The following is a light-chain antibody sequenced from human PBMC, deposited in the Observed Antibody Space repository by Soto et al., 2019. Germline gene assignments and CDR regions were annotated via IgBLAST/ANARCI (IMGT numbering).Light chain of an antibody. V-gene: IGKV3-11*01. Sequence: EIVLTQSPATQSLSPGERASLSCRASQSVSGYLAWYQQKPGQAPRLLIYDTSNRATGIPARFSGSGSGTDFTLTLSSLEPEDFAVYYCQQRSNWPLTFGGGTKVEIK. CDR2: DTS. J-gene: IGKJ4*01. CDR1: QSVSGY. CDR3: QQRSNWPLT.